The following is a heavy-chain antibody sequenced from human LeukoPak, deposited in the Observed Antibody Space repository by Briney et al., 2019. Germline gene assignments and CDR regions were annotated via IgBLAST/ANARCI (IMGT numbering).Heavy chain of an antibody. J-gene: IGHJ4*02. CDR1: GFTFSSYS. D-gene: IGHD3-10*01. CDR2: ISSSSSYI. CDR3: ARALDYYYGSGSLDY. Sequence: GGSLRLSCAASGFTFSSYSMNWVRQAPGKGLEWVSSISSSSSYIYYADSVKGRFTISRDNAKNSLYLQMNSLRAEDTAVYYCARALDYYYGSGSLDYWGQGTLVTVTS. V-gene: IGHV3-21*01.